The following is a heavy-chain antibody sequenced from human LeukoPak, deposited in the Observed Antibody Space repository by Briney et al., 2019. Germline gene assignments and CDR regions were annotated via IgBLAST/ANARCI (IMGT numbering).Heavy chain of an antibody. CDR1: GYTFTSYG. Sequence: GESLKISCKASGYTFTSYGISWVRQAPGQGLEWMGWISAYNGNTNYAQKLQGRVTMTTDTSTSTVYMELRSLRSDDTAVYYCARVGSGWSYFDYWGQGTLVTVSS. CDR2: ISAYNGNT. V-gene: IGHV1-18*01. CDR3: ARVGSGWSYFDY. D-gene: IGHD6-19*01. J-gene: IGHJ4*02.